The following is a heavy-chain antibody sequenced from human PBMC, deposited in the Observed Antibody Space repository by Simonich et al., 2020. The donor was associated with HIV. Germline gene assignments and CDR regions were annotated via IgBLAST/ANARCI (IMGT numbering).Heavy chain of an antibody. J-gene: IGHJ4*02. CDR3: ARGFYQRLYYFDY. V-gene: IGHV4-34*01. CDR2: INHSGST. CDR1: GGSFSGSY. D-gene: IGHD2-2*01. Sequence: QVQLQQWGAGLLKPSETLSLTCAVYGGSFSGSYWSWIRQPPGKGLEWIGEINHSGSTNYNPPLKSRVTISVDTSKNQFSLKLSSVTAADTAVYYCARGFYQRLYYFDYWGQGTLVTVSS.